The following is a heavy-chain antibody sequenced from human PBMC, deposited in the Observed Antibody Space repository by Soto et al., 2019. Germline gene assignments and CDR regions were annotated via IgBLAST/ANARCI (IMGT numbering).Heavy chain of an antibody. Sequence: SVKVSCKASGGTFSSYAISWVRQAPGQGLEWMGGIIPIFGTANYAQKFQGRVTITADESTSTAYMELSSLRSEDTAVYYCARDWGIAARPAWFDPWGQGTLVTVSS. CDR1: GGTFSSYA. CDR2: IIPIFGTA. J-gene: IGHJ5*02. V-gene: IGHV1-69*13. CDR3: ARDWGIAARPAWFDP. D-gene: IGHD6-6*01.